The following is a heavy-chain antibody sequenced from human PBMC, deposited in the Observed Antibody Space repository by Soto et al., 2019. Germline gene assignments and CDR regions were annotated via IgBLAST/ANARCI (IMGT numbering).Heavy chain of an antibody. Sequence: GGSLRLSCAASGFTFSSYAMHWVRQAPGKGLEWVAVISYDGSNKYYADSVKGRFTISRDNSKNTLYLQMNSLRAEDTAVYYCARRLNRIAAAGTGVDYWGQGTLVTVSS. D-gene: IGHD6-13*01. CDR3: ARRLNRIAAAGTGVDY. CDR2: ISYDGSNK. V-gene: IGHV3-30-3*01. J-gene: IGHJ4*02. CDR1: GFTFSSYA.